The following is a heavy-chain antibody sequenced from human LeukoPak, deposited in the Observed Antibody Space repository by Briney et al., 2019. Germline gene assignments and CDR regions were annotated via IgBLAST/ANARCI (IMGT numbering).Heavy chain of an antibody. CDR2: IFYAGST. CDR1: GYSISSNHW. D-gene: IGHD3-3*02. CDR3: ARIGPILGAAWVDY. J-gene: IGHJ4*02. Sequence: SETLSLTCAVSGYSISSNHWWGWIRQPPGKGLEWIEYIFYAGSTYYNPSLKSRVTMSVDTSKNQFSLRLSSVTAVDTAVYYCARIGPILGAAWVDYWGQGTLVSVSS. V-gene: IGHV4-28*01.